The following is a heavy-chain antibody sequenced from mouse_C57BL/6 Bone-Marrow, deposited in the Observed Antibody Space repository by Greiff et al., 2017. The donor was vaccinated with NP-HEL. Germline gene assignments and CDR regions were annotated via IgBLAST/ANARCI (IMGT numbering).Heavy chain of an antibody. Sequence: QVHVKQSGAELVKPGASVKLSCKASGYTFTEYTIHWVKQRSGQGLEWIGWFYPGSGSIKYNEKFKDKATLTADKSSSTVYMELSRLTSEDSAVYFCARHEEDYDYDLPFAYWGQGTLVTVSA. CDR2: FYPGSGSI. V-gene: IGHV1-62-2*01. CDR3: ARHEEDYDYDLPFAY. D-gene: IGHD2-4*01. CDR1: GYTFTEYT. J-gene: IGHJ3*01.